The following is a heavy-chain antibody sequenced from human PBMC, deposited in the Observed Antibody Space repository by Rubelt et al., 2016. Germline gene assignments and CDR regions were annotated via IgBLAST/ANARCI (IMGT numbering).Heavy chain of an antibody. CDR1: GGSISSGTYY. CDR2: ISYSEIS. J-gene: IGHJ4*02. CDR3: ARSLGDGYKWRY. D-gene: IGHD5-24*01. V-gene: IGHV4-39*07. Sequence: QLQLQESGPGLVKPSETLSLTCTVSGGSISSGTYYWGWIRQPPGKGLEWIGSISYSEISHYNPSLKGRVTISEDTAKNPFSLKLNSVTAADTAVYYCARSLGDGYKWRYWGQGTLVTVSS.